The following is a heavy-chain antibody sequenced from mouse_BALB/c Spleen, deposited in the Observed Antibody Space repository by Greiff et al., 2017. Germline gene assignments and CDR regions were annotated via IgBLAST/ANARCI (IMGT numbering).Heavy chain of an antibody. V-gene: IGHV1-15*01. J-gene: IGHJ3*01. CDR3: TRQLEFAY. Sequence: QVQLQQSGAELVRPGASVTLSCKASGYTFTDYEMHWVKQTPVHGLEWIGAIDPETGGTAYNQKFKGKATLTADKSSSTAYMELRSLTSEDSAVYYCTRQLEFAYWGQGTLVTVSA. D-gene: IGHD4-1*02. CDR2: IDPETGGT. CDR1: GYTFTDYE.